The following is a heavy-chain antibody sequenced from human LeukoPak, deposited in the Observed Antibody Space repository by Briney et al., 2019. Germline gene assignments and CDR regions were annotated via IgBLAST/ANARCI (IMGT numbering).Heavy chain of an antibody. Sequence: SETLSLTCAVYGGSFSGYYWSWIRQPPGKRLEWIGEINHSGSTNYNPSLKSRVTISVDTSKNQFSLKLSSVTAADTAVYYCARAVYCSGGSCYHDAFDIWGQGTMVTVSS. V-gene: IGHV4-34*01. D-gene: IGHD2-15*01. CDR2: INHSGST. CDR1: GGSFSGYY. J-gene: IGHJ3*02. CDR3: ARAVYCSGGSCYHDAFDI.